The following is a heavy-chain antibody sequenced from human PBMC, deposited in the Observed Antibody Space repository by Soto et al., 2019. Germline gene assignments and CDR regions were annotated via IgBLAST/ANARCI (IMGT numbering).Heavy chain of an antibody. D-gene: IGHD3-16*02. Sequence: QVQLVQSGAEVKKPGASVKVSCKASGYTFTSYGISWVRQAPGQGLEWMGWISAYNGNTNYAQKLKGRVTMTTDTTTSTAYMEVRSLRSDDTAVYYCASAYIWGRYHVEYDFDIWGQGTMVTVSS. CDR3: ASAYIWGRYHVEYDFDI. V-gene: IGHV1-18*01. CDR2: ISAYNGNT. J-gene: IGHJ3*02. CDR1: GYTFTSYG.